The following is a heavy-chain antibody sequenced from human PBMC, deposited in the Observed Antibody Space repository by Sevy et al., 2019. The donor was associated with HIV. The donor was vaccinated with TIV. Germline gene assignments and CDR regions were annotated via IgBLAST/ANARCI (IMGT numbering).Heavy chain of an antibody. Sequence: GGSLRLSCSTSGFNLGDYAMSWVRQSPGKGLEWVGFMRSKAFAGTTEYAASVKGRFTISTDDSKASAHLQMNSLRAEDTCVYYCIRSRQLGYTAMVSDYWGQGTLVTVSS. CDR3: IRSRQLGYTAMVSDY. V-gene: IGHV3-49*04. J-gene: IGHJ4*02. CDR1: GFNLGDYA. D-gene: IGHD5-18*01. CDR2: MRSKAFAGTT.